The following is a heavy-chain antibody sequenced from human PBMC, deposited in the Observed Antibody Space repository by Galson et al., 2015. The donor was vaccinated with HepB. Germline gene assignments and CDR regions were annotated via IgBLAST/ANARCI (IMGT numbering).Heavy chain of an antibody. CDR3: SRDRGSGSHFFDY. V-gene: IGHV7-4-1*02. D-gene: IGHD2-15*01. Sequence: SVKVSCKASTYTFSYYAMNWVRQAPGQGLEWMGWIDTNTGNPTYAQGFTGRFVFSLDTSVNTAYLQISSLKAEDTAVYYCSRDRGSGSHFFDYWGQGTLVTVSS. CDR1: TYTFSYYA. J-gene: IGHJ4*02. CDR2: IDTNTGNP.